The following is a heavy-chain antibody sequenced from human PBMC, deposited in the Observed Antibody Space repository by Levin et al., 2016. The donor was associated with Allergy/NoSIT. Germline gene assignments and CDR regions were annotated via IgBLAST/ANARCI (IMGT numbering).Heavy chain of an antibody. CDR1: GFTFSSYS. V-gene: IGHV3-21*01. CDR3: ARVGEDILTGYYNPSYYYYGMDV. CDR2: ISSSSSYI. Sequence: GESLKISCAASGFTFSSYSMNWVRQAPGKGLEWVSSISSSSSYIYYADSVKGRFTISRDNAKNSLYLQMNSLRAEDTAVYYCARVGEDILTGYYNPSYYYYGMDVWGQGTTVTVSS. D-gene: IGHD3-9*01. J-gene: IGHJ6*02.